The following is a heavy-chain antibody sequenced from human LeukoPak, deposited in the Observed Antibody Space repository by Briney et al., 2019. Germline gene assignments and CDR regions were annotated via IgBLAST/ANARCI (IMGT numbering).Heavy chain of an antibody. CDR3: AKGRYCSGGSCFLAMVHTNDY. CDR2: ISGSGGSI. CDR1: GFTFSSYA. V-gene: IGHV3-23*01. J-gene: IGHJ4*02. Sequence: GGSLRLSCAASGFTFSSYAMSWVRQAPGKGLEWVSAISGSGGSIYYADSVKGRFTISRDNSKNTLYLQMNSLRAEDTAVYYCAKGRYCSGGSCFLAMVHTNDYWGQGTLVTVSS. D-gene: IGHD2-15*01.